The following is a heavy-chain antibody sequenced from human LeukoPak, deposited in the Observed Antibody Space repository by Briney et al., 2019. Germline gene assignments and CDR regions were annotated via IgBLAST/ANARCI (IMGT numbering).Heavy chain of an antibody. J-gene: IGHJ4*02. D-gene: IGHD3-22*01. CDR3: ARGGKYYYDSSGYYSGDFDY. CDR1: GGSISSSNW. CDR2: IYHSGST. V-gene: IGHV4-4*02. Sequence: SGTLSLTCAVSGGSISSSNWWSWVRQPPGKGLEWIGEIYHSGSTNYNPSLKSRVTISVDKSKNQFSLKLSSVTAADTAVYYCARGGKYYYDSSGYYSGDFDYWGQGTLVTVSS.